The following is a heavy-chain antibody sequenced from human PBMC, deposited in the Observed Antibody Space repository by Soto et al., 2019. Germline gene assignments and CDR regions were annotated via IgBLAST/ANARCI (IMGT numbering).Heavy chain of an antibody. CDR1: GYTFTSYD. D-gene: IGHD5-12*01. Sequence: QVQLVQSGAEVKKPGASVKVSCKASGYTFTSYDINWVRQATGQGLEWMGWMNPICGNTGYAQKFQGRVTSTMITSISTAYMELSSLRSEDTAVYYCARGLGLRCDWVRLFDYWGQGTLVTVSS. V-gene: IGHV1-8*01. CDR2: MNPICGNT. J-gene: IGHJ4*02. CDR3: ARGLGLRCDWVRLFDY.